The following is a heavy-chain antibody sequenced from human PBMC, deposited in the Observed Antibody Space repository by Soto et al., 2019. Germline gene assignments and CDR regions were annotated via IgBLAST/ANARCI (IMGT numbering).Heavy chain of an antibody. V-gene: IGHV3-48*04. Sequence: PGGSLRLSCAASGFTFSSYSMNWVRQAPGKGLEWVSYISSSSTIYYADSVKGRFTISRDNAKNTLYLQMNSLRAEDTAVYYCIRGLAGTSDYWGRGTLVTVSS. CDR3: IRGLAGTSDY. CDR2: ISSSSTI. J-gene: IGHJ4*02. CDR1: GFTFSSYS. D-gene: IGHD6-13*01.